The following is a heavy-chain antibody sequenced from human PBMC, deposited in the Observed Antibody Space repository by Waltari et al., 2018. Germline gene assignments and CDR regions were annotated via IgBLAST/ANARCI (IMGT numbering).Heavy chain of an antibody. V-gene: IGHV4-59*01. CDR1: GDSISSFY. CDR2: IFYSGST. CDR3: ARTNFLGGMDV. Sequence: QVQLQETGPGLVKPSETLSLTCTVSGDSISSFYWSWIWQPPGKGLEWIAYIFYSGSTSYNPSLKSRVTISVDTSKNQFSLNLRSLTAADTAVYYCARTNFLGGMDVWGQGTTVTVSS. J-gene: IGHJ6*02.